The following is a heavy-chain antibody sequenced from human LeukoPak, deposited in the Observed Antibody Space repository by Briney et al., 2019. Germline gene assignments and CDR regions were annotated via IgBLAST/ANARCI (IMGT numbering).Heavy chain of an antibody. CDR1: GGSISSYY. CDR2: IYYSGST. CDR3: ARHTRITMVRGVTLPGDV. D-gene: IGHD3-10*01. J-gene: IGHJ6*04. Sequence: PSETLSLTCTVSGGSISSYYWSWIRQPPGKGLEWIGYIYYSGSTNYNPSLKSRVTISVDTSKNQFSLKLSSVTAADTAVYYCARHTRITMVRGVTLPGDVWGKGTTVTVSS. V-gene: IGHV4-59*08.